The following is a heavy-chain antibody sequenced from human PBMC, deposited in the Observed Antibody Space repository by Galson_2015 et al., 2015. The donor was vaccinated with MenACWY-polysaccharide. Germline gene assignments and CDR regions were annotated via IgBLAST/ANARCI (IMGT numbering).Heavy chain of an antibody. V-gene: IGHV3-74*01. CDR1: GFTLGCYW. Sequence: SLRLSCAASGFTLGCYWMHWVRQVPGKGLEWVSRVNSDESLKSYADSVKGRFTISRDNAKNTLYLQMDSLRAEDSAVYSCAREAPAHDFLSAYLRAWGQGTRVTVSS. J-gene: IGHJ5*02. CDR3: AREAPAHDFLSAYLRA. D-gene: IGHD3-3*01. CDR2: VNSDESLK.